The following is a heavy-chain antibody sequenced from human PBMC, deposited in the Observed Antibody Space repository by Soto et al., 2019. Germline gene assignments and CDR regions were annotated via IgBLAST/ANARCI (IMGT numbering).Heavy chain of an antibody. CDR1: GFTFSTYS. V-gene: IGHV3-48*01. CDR2: ISSSSGTI. D-gene: IGHD2-2*01. CDR3: VRTTVVVVPSDYFYYMDV. Sequence: GGSLRLSCEASGFTFSTYSMNWVRQAPGKGLEWVSDISSSSGTIFYADSVKGRFTISRDNAKNSLYLQMNGLRADDTAVYYCVRTTVVVVPSDYFYYMDVWGKGTTVTVSS. J-gene: IGHJ6*03.